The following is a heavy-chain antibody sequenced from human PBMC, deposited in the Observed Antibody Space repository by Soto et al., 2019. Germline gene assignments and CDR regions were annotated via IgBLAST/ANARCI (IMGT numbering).Heavy chain of an antibody. V-gene: IGHV1-8*01. D-gene: IGHD1-1*01. Sequence: SVKVSCKASGYTFTSYDINWVRQATGQGLEWMGWMNPNSGNTGYAQKFQGRVTMTRNTSISTAYMELSSLRSEDTAVYYCADTPQATIGLGINERNWFDPWGQGTLVTVSS. J-gene: IGHJ5*02. CDR3: ADTPQATIGLGINERNWFDP. CDR1: GYTFTSYD. CDR2: MNPNSGNT.